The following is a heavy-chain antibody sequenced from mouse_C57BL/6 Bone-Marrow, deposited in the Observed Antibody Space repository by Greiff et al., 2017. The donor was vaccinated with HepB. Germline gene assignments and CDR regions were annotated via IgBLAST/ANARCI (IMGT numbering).Heavy chain of an antibody. D-gene: IGHD1-1*01. J-gene: IGHJ3*01. V-gene: IGHV1-69*01. CDR3: ASHYYGSSGFAY. CDR2: IDPSDSYT. CDR1: GYTFTSYW. Sequence: VQLQQPGAELVMPGASVKLSCKASGYTFTSYWMHWVKQRPGQGLEWIGEIDPSDSYTNYNQKFKGKSTLTVDKSSSTAYMQLSSLTSEDSAVYYCASHYYGSSGFAYWGQGTLVTVSA.